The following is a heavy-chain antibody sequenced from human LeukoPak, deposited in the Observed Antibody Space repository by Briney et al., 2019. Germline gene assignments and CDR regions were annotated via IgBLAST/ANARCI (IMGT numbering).Heavy chain of an antibody. V-gene: IGHV4-4*07. D-gene: IGHD4-11*01. CDR1: GGSISSYY. J-gene: IGHJ6*03. Sequence: SETLSLTCTVSGGSISSYYWSWIRQPAGKGLDWIGRIYTSGSTNYNPSLKSRVTMSVDTSKNQFSLKLSSVTAADTAVYYCARTDYSNYYYYYYMDVWGKGTTVTVSS. CDR3: ARTDYSNYYYYYYMDV. CDR2: IYTSGST.